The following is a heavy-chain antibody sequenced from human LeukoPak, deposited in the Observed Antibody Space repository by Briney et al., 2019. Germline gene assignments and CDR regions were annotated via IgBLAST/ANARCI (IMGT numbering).Heavy chain of an antibody. J-gene: IGHJ4*02. Sequence: ASVKVSCKACGHTFTNYGITWVRQAPGQGLEWMGWISAYNDNTNYAQKLQGRVTMTTDTSTSTAYMELRSLRSHDTAVYYCVRAYCSCGSCYRADSCGQGTLVTVSS. CDR3: VRAYCSCGSCYRADS. D-gene: IGHD2-15*01. V-gene: IGHV1-18*01. CDR1: GHTFTNYG. CDR2: ISAYNDNT.